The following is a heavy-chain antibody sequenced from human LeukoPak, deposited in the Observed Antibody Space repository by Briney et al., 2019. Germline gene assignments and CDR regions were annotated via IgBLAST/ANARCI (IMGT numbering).Heavy chain of an antibody. J-gene: IGHJ5*02. D-gene: IGHD2-21*02. CDR2: VSGPGTDT. CDR3: AKYCGADCFSGINH. CDR1: GFTSSNYA. Sequence: PGGSLRLSCVASGFTSSNYAMTWVRQAPGKGLEWVSTVSGPGTDTYYVDSLKGRFTISRDNSKQTVYLQMKNLRHEDTAIYYCAKYCGADCFSGINHWGQGTLVTASS. V-gene: IGHV3-23*01.